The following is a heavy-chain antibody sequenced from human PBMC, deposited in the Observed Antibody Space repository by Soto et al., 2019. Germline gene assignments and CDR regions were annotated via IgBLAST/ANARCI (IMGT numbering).Heavy chain of an antibody. CDR2: ISVHNGKT. J-gene: IGHJ3*02. D-gene: IGHD6-13*01. CDR3: SRGRSSLREYVDDPFVI. V-gene: IGHV1-18*01. Sequence: VQLVQSGAEVRKPGASVKVSCKASGYTFTRYGLTWVRQAPGQGLEWLGWISVHNGKTRNAQKLQGRVSMTTDTSAHVVFLYFRRLRADETTLDFCSRGRSSLREYVDDPFVIWRQGTLISVS. CDR1: GYTFTRYG.